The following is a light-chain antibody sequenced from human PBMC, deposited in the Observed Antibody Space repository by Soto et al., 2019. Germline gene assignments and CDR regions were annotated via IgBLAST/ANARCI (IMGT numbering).Light chain of an antibody. V-gene: IGLV2-11*01. Sequence: QSALTQPRSVSGSPGQSVTISCTGTSSDVGGYNYVSWYQQHPGKAPKLMIYDVSKRPSGVPDRFSGSKSGNTASLTISGLQAEDETDYDCCSYAGSNTVIFGGGTKLTVL. CDR3: CSYAGSNTVI. CDR2: DVS. CDR1: SSDVGGYNY. J-gene: IGLJ2*01.